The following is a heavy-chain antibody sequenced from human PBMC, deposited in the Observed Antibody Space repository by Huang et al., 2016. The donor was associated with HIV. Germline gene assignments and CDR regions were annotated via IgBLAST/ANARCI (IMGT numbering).Heavy chain of an antibody. V-gene: IGHV3-48*02. CDR3: ARDLGGSGWWSYYYGMDV. J-gene: IGHJ6*02. CDR2: ISSSSSTR. Sequence: EVQLVESGGGLVQPGGSLRLSCAASGFTFSSYSMNWVRQAPGKGLKWVSYISSSSSTRYYADAVKGRFTISRDNAKNSLYLQMNSLRDEDTAVYYCARDLGGSGWWSYYYGMDVWGQGTTVTVSS. CDR1: GFTFSSYS. D-gene: IGHD6-19*01.